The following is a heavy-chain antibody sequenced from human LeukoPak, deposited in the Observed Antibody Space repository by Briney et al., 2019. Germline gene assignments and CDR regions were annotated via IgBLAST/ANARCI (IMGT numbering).Heavy chain of an antibody. D-gene: IGHD5-18*01. V-gene: IGHV5-51*01. CDR2: IYPGDSDP. Sequence: GESLKISCKGSGYSFTSYWIGWVRQMPGKGLEWMGIIYPGDSDPRYSPSFQGQVTISADKSISTAHLQWSSLKASDTAMYYCAKLGYSYGYGYYFDYWGQGTLVTVPS. J-gene: IGHJ4*02. CDR3: AKLGYSYGYGYYFDY. CDR1: GYSFTSYW.